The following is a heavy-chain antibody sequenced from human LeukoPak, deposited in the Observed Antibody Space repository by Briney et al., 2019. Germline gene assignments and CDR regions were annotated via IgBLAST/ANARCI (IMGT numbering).Heavy chain of an antibody. J-gene: IGHJ3*02. Sequence: ASVKVSCKASGYTFTSYDINWVRQATGQGLEWMGWMNPNSGNTGYAQKFQGRVTMTRNTSISTAYMELSSLRSEDTAVYYCAKRYDSSGLGHRPKANNAFDIWGQGTMVTVSS. CDR2: MNPNSGNT. CDR1: GYTFTSYD. V-gene: IGHV1-8*01. CDR3: AKRYDSSGLGHRPKANNAFDI. D-gene: IGHD3-22*01.